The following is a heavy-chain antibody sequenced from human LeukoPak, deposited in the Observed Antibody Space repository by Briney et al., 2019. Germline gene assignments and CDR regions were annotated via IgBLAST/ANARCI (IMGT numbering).Heavy chain of an antibody. V-gene: IGHV3-7*03. Sequence: GGSLRLSCVASGFTFGKYWMSWVRQAPGKGLEWVANIKQDGSQKYYVDSVKGRLTISRDNAKNSLYLQMNSLRAEDTAVYYCARVEGPWGQGTLVTVSS. CDR2: IKQDGSQK. J-gene: IGHJ4*02. CDR1: GFTFGKYW. CDR3: ARVEGP.